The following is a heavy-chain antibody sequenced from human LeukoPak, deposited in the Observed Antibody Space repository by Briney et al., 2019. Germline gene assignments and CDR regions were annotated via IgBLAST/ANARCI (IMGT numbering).Heavy chain of an antibody. J-gene: IGHJ5*02. CDR1: GGSISSGGYY. V-gene: IGHV4-31*03. Sequence: SETLSLTRTVSGGSISSGGYYWSWIRQHPGKGLEWIGYIYYSGSTYYNPSLKSRVTISVDTSKNQFSLKLSSVTAADTAVYYRAKFSCGSFYSPDHWGQGTLVTVSS. D-gene: IGHD2-15*01. CDR2: IYYSGST. CDR3: AKFSCGSFYSPDH.